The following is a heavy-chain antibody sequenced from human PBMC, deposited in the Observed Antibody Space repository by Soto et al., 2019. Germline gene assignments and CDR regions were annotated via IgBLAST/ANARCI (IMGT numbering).Heavy chain of an antibody. CDR2: IYPGDSDT. V-gene: IGHV5-51*01. Sequence: GESLKISCKGSGYSFTSYWIGWVRQMPGKGLEWMGIIYPGDSDTRYSPSFQGQVTISADKSISTAYLQWSSLKASDTAMYYCARQELTNSSHDAFDIWGQGTMVTVSS. J-gene: IGHJ3*02. D-gene: IGHD1-7*01. CDR3: ARQELTNSSHDAFDI. CDR1: GYSFTSYW.